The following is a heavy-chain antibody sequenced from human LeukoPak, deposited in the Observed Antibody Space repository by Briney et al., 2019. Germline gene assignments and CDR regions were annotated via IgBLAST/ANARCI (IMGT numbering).Heavy chain of an antibody. V-gene: IGHV4-61*01. J-gene: IGHJ5*02. D-gene: IGHD3-22*01. Sequence: SETLSLTCTVSGASVSSSYFYWSWIRQPPGKGLEWIGNIYYSGNTNYNPSLKSRVIISVDMSKNQFSLRLSSVAAADTAIYYCVRDDRRSSGYPGFDPWGQGTLVTVSS. CDR3: VRDDRRSSGYPGFDP. CDR2: IYYSGNT. CDR1: GASVSSSYFY.